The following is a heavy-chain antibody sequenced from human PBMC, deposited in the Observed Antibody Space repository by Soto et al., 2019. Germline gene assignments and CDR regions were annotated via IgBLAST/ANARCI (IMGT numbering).Heavy chain of an antibody. CDR1: GYSFTSYG. D-gene: IGHD5-18*01. CDR3: ARDPDYSSGTYLYDAFDI. CDR2: ISGYNAKT. Sequence: QVQLVQYGAEVKKPGASVKVSCKASGYSFTSYGLNWVRQAPGQGLEWMGWISGYNAKTNYAQKIQGRVTMTTDTATSTAYMELRSLRSDDTAVYYCARDPDYSSGTYLYDAFDIWGQGTMVTVSS. J-gene: IGHJ3*02. V-gene: IGHV1-18*01.